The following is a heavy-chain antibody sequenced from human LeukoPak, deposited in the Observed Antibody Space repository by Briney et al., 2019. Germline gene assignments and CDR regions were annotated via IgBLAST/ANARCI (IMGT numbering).Heavy chain of an antibody. CDR2: IWYDGSNK. Sequence: GWSLRLSCAASGFTFSSYGMHWVRQAPGKGLEWVAVIWYDGSNKYYADSVKGRFTISRHNSKNTLYLQMNSLRAEDTAVYYCAKGSSSSRPYYFDYWGQGTLVTVSS. CDR3: AKGSSSSRPYYFDY. D-gene: IGHD6-13*01. J-gene: IGHJ4*02. CDR1: GFTFSSYG. V-gene: IGHV3-33*06.